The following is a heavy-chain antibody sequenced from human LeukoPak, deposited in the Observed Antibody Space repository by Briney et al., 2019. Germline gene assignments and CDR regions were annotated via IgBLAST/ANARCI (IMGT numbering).Heavy chain of an antibody. D-gene: IGHD6-13*01. V-gene: IGHV4-61*01. Sequence: SETLSLTCTVSRGSISGSIRSYYWSWLRQPPGKGLEWIGYISSSGSVNDNPSLRSRVTISVDTSKNQFSLKLSSVTAADTAVYYCARGRGAAAGTFINYWGQGTLVTVSS. CDR3: ARGRGAAAGTFINY. CDR2: ISSSGSV. CDR1: RGSISGSIRSYY. J-gene: IGHJ4*02.